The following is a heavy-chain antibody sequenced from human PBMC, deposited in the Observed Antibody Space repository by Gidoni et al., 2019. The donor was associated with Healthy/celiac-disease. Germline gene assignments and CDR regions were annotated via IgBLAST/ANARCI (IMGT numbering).Heavy chain of an antibody. CDR2: ISYDGSNK. J-gene: IGHJ6*02. CDR1: GFTFSSYA. V-gene: IGHV3-30-3*01. CDR3: ARDMGLVVRSLYYYYGMDV. Sequence: QVQLVESGGGVVQPGRSLRLSCAASGFTFSSYAMHWVRQAPGKGLEWVAVISYDGSNKYDADSVKGRFTISRDKSKNTLYLQMNSLRAEDTAVYYCARDMGLVVRSLYYYYGMDVWGQGTTVTVSS. D-gene: IGHD2-2*01.